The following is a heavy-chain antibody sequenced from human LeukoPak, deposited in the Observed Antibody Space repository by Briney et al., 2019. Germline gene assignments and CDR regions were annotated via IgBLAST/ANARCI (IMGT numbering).Heavy chain of an antibody. Sequence: ASVKVSCKASGGTFSSYAISWVRQAPGQGLEWMGGIIPIFGTATYAQKFQGRVTITTDESTSTAYMELSSLRSEDTAVYYCAFSMAAFYYYYYYMDVWGKGTTVTVSS. CDR3: AFSMAAFYYYYYYMDV. D-gene: IGHD6-6*01. V-gene: IGHV1-69*05. CDR1: GGTFSSYA. CDR2: IIPIFGTA. J-gene: IGHJ6*03.